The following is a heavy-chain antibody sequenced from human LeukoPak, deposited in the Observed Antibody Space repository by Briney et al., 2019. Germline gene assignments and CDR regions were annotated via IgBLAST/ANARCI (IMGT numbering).Heavy chain of an antibody. CDR2: VHYDGFS. V-gene: IGHV4-39*01. D-gene: IGHD5-18*01. J-gene: IGHJ4*02. CDR1: GGSISRSSYY. Sequence: SETLSLTCTVSGGSISRSSYYWGWIRQPPGRGLEWLGGVHYDGFSYYNPALKRRVTISLDTSGNQFSLKLNSVTAADTAVYHCVKSGYDDTVLPIYFDSWGQGTPVTVSS. CDR3: VKSGYDDTVLPIYFDS.